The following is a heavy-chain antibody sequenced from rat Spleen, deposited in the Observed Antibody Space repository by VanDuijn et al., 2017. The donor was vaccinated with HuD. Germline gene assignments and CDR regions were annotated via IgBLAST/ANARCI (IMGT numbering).Heavy chain of an antibody. CDR1: GFTFRNYG. J-gene: IGHJ2*01. D-gene: IGHD4-3*01. CDR2: ISYGDSSGHSIT. Sequence: EVQLVESGGGLVQPGRSLKLSCAASGFTFRNYGMTWVRQAPTKGLEWVATISYGDSSGHSITYYRDSVKGRFTISRDNAKSSLYLQMDSLRSEDTATYYCTTGERGWGQGVMVTVSS. V-gene: IGHV5-20*01. CDR3: TTGERG.